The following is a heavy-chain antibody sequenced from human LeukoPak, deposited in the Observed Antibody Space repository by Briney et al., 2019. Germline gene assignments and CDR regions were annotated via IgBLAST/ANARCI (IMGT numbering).Heavy chain of an antibody. CDR2: INHSGST. V-gene: IGHV4-34*01. CDR1: GGSFSGYY. D-gene: IGHD6-6*01. CDR3: ARGPGRVESSSSEFDY. Sequence: PSETLSLTCAVYGGSFSGYYWSWIRQPPGKGLEWIGEINHSGSTNYNPSLKSRVTISVDTSKNQFSLKLSSVTAADTAVYYCARGPGRVESSSSEFDYWGQGTLVTVSS. J-gene: IGHJ4*02.